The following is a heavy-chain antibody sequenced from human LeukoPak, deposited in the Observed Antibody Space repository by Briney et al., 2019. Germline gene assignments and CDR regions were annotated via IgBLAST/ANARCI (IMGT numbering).Heavy chain of an antibody. Sequence: SGGSLRLSCAASGFTFNYAWMSWVRQVPGKGLEWVGQTVSEIDGGTTDYAAPVKGRFTISRDDSKSTLYLQMNSLKIEDTAVYYCTTDEDWNYARKDVWGQGATVIVSS. J-gene: IGHJ6*02. CDR3: TTDEDWNYARKDV. CDR1: GFTFNYAW. CDR2: TVSEIDGGTT. V-gene: IGHV3-15*04. D-gene: IGHD1-7*01.